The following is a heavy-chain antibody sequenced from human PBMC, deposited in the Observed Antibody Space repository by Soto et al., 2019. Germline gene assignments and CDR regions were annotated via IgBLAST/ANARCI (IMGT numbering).Heavy chain of an antibody. V-gene: IGHV4-31*02. D-gene: IGHD3-10*01. CDR2: IYYSGYA. CDR3: ARGSRLGGLDY. J-gene: IGHJ4*02. Sequence: WTWLRQYPGKGLEWIGYIYYSGYAYYNPSLKSRLTISVDTSKHQYSLNLTSVTAADTAVYFCARGSRLGGLDYWGQGTLVTVAS.